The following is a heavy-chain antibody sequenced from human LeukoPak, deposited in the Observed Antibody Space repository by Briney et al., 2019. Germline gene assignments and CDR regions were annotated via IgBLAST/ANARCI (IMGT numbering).Heavy chain of an antibody. V-gene: IGHV3-30*18. CDR1: GFTFSSYG. J-gene: IGHJ6*02. Sequence: GGSLRLSCAASGFTFSSYGMDWVRQAPGKGLEWVAVISYDGSNKYYADSVKGRFTISRDNSKNTLYLQMNSLRAEDTAVYYCAKYCNDSSGYCYYYYGMDAWGQGTTVTVSS. CDR3: AKYCNDSSGYCYYYYGMDA. CDR2: ISYDGSNK. D-gene: IGHD3-22*01.